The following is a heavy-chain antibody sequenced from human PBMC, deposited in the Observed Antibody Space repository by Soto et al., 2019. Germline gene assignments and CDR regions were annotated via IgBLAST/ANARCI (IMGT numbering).Heavy chain of an antibody. CDR3: ASPRQGNYDFLSGYYALDY. CDR1: GGSFSGYY. CDR2: INHSGST. V-gene: IGHV4-34*01. J-gene: IGHJ4*02. Sequence: SETLSLTCAVYGGSFSGYYWSWIRQPPGKGLEWIGEINHSGSTNYNPSLKSRVTISVDTSKSQFSLNLRSVTAADTAVYYCASPRQGNYDFLSGYYALDYWGQGTLVTVSS. D-gene: IGHD3-3*01.